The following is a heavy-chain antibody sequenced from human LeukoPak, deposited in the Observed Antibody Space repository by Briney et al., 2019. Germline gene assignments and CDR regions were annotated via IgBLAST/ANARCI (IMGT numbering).Heavy chain of an antibody. CDR1: GYTFTGYY. D-gene: IGHD3-22*01. V-gene: IGHV1-2*02. J-gene: IGHJ5*02. CDR3: ARDHESTYYYDSSGYLNWFDP. CDR2: INPNSGGT. Sequence: ASVKVSCKDSGYTFTGYYMHWVRQAPGQGLEWMGWINPNSGGTNYAQKFQGRVTMTRDTSISTAYMELSRLRSDDTAVYYCARDHESTYYYDSSGYLNWFDPWGQGTLVTVSS.